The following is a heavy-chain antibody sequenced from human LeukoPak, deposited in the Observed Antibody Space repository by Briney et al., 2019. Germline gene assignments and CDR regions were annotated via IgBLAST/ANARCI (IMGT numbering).Heavy chain of an antibody. V-gene: IGHV4-31*03. J-gene: IGHJ4*02. CDR3: ARGVGPITMVRGAIDY. D-gene: IGHD3-10*01. CDR2: IYYSGST. Sequence: SETLSLTCTVSGGSISSGGYYWSWIRQHPGKGLEWIGYIYYSGSTYYNPSLKSRVTISVDTSKNQFSLKLSSVTAADTAVYYCARGVGPITMVRGAIDYWGQGTLVTVSS. CDR1: GGSISSGGYY.